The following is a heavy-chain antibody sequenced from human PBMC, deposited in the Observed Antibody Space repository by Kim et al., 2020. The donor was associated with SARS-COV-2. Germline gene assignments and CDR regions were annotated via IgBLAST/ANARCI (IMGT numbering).Heavy chain of an antibody. Sequence: GESLKISCEGSGYSFATSWIGWVRQKSGIGLEWVAIVYPGDSSTIYNPSFQGQVTISADKSINTAYLQWTSLKASDTAMYYCARRGAYSSSSNRFDPWGQGTLVTVSS. J-gene: IGHJ5*02. D-gene: IGHD6-6*01. CDR2: VYPGDSST. CDR3: ARRGAYSSSSNRFDP. V-gene: IGHV5-51*01. CDR1: GYSFATSW.